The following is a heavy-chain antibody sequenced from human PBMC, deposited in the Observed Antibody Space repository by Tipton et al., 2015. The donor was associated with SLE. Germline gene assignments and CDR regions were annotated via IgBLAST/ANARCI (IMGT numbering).Heavy chain of an antibody. Sequence: TLSLTCAVYGGSFSGYYWSWIRQPPGKGLEWIGEINHSGSTNYNPPLKSRVTISVDTSKNQFSLKLSSVTAADTAVYYCARGVVVAAGWFDPWGQGTLVTVSS. CDR3: ARGVVVAAGWFDP. CDR2: INHSGST. D-gene: IGHD2-15*01. V-gene: IGHV4-34*01. CDR1: GGSFSGYY. J-gene: IGHJ5*02.